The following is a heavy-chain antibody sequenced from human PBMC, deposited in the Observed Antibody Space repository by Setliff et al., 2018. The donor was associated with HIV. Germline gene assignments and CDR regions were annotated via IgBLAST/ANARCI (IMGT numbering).Heavy chain of an antibody. V-gene: IGHV4-39*01. CDR3: ARAMKYSYGYVHDAFDI. CDR1: GGSVISSSYY. J-gene: IGHJ3*02. Sequence: SETLSLTCTVSGGSVISSSYYWGWIRQPPGKGLEWIGTMYYRGTTYNNPSLKSRVTISVDTSKNQFSLKLSSVTAADTAVYYCARAMKYSYGYVHDAFDIWGQGTMVTVSS. CDR2: MYYRGTT. D-gene: IGHD5-18*01.